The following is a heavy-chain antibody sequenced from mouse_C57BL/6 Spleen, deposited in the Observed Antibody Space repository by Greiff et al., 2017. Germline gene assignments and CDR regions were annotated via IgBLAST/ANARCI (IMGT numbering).Heavy chain of an antibody. J-gene: IGHJ4*01. D-gene: IGHD2-5*01. V-gene: IGHV1-82*01. CDR1: GYAFSSSW. CDR2: IYPGDGDT. CDR3: ARTGYSNYDAMDY. Sequence: QVQLQQSGPELVKPGASVKISCKASGYAFSSSWMNWVKQRPGKGLEWIGRIYPGDGDTNYNGKFKGKATLTADKSSSTAYMQLSSLTSEDSAVYVCARTGYSNYDAMDYWGQGTSVTVSS.